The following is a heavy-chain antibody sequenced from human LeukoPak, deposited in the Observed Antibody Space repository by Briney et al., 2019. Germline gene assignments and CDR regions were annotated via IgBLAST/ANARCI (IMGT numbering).Heavy chain of an antibody. CDR3: ARDRNCDFDY. Sequence: SVKVSCKASGGTFSSYTISWVRQAPGQGLEWMGGIIPIFGTANYAQKFQGRVTITADESTSTAYMELRSLRSDDTAVYYCARDRNCDFDYWGQGTLVTVSS. D-gene: IGHD1-14*01. CDR2: IIPIFGTA. V-gene: IGHV1-69*13. J-gene: IGHJ4*02. CDR1: GGTFSSYT.